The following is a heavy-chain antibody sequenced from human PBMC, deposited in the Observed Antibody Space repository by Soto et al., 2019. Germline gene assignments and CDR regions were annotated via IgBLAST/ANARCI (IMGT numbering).Heavy chain of an antibody. V-gene: IGHV3-48*02. D-gene: IGHD3-3*01. CDR3: ARESRFLEWLSLNWFDP. Sequence: GGSMRLSCAASGFTFSSHSMNWVRQAPGKGLEWVSYISSSSSTIYYADSVKGRFTISRDNAKNSLYLQMNSLRDEDTAVYYCARESRFLEWLSLNWFDPWGQGTLVTVSS. CDR1: GFTFSSHS. CDR2: ISSSSSTI. J-gene: IGHJ5*02.